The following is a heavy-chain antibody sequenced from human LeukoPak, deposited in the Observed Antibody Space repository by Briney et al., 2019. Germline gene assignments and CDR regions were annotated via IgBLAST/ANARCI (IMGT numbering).Heavy chain of an antibody. CDR3: ARGHYDVLAASYKWTPDY. J-gene: IGHJ4*02. Sequence: GGSLRLSCAASGFTFNTFNMNWVRQAPGKGLEWVSSITSGGDYIYYADSVKGRFTTSRDNAMNSLSLQLNSLRVEDTAVYYCARGHYDVLAASYKWTPDYWGQGTLVTVSS. CDR1: GFTFNTFN. D-gene: IGHD3-9*01. CDR2: ITSGGDYI. V-gene: IGHV3-21*01.